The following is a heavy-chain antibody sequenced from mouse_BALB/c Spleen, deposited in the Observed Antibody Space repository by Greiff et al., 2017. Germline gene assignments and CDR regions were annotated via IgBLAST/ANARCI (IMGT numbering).Heavy chain of an antibody. J-gene: IGHJ3*01. CDR2: ISYSGST. CDR3: ARSGELVGGFAY. D-gene: IGHD4-1*01. CDR1: GYSITSDYA. V-gene: IGHV3-2*02. Sequence: EVKLQESGPGLVKPSQSLSLTCTVTGYSITSDYAWNWIRQFPGNKLEWMGYISYSGSTSYNPSLKSRISITRDTSKNQFFLQLNSVTTEDTATYYCARSGELVGGFAYWGQGTLVTVSA.